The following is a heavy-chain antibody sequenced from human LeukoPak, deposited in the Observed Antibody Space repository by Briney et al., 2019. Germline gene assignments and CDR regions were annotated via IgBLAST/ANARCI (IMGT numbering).Heavy chain of an antibody. CDR1: GFTFSSYG. Sequence: PGRSLRLSCAASGFTFSSYGMHWVRQAPGKGLEWVAVISYDGSNKYYADSVKGRFTISRDNSKNTLYLQMNSLRAEDTAVYYCARDVGMDVWGKGTTVTVSS. J-gene: IGHJ6*04. V-gene: IGHV3-30*03. CDR2: ISYDGSNK. D-gene: IGHD2-15*01. CDR3: ARDVGMDV.